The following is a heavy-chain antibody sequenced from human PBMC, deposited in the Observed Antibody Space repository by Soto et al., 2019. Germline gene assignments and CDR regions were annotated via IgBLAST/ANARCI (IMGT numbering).Heavy chain of an antibody. CDR1: GGSISSGDYY. Sequence: SETLSLTCTVSGGSISSGDYYWSWIRQPPGKGLEWIGYSYYSGSTYYNPSLKSRVTISVDTSKNQFSLKLSSVTAADTAVYYCARENAVGLPADDFDNWGQGTMVTVSS. V-gene: IGHV4-30-4*01. J-gene: IGHJ3*02. CDR3: ARENAVGLPADDFDN. CDR2: SYYSGST. D-gene: IGHD1-26*01.